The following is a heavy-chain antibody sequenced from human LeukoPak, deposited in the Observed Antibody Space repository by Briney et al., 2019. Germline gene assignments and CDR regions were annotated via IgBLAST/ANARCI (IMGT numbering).Heavy chain of an antibody. CDR2: INPNSGGT. J-gene: IGHJ5*02. Sequence: APVTVSCKASGYTFTGYYMHWVRQAPGQGLEWMGWINPNSGGTNYAQKFQGRVTMTRDTSISTACMELSSLRSEDTAVYYCATGKSLRFLEWLTWGQGTLVTVSS. V-gene: IGHV1-2*02. CDR1: GYTFTGYY. CDR3: ATGKSLRFLEWLT. D-gene: IGHD3-3*01.